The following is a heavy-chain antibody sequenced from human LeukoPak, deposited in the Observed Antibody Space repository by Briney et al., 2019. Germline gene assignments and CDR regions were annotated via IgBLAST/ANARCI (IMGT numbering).Heavy chain of an antibody. J-gene: IGHJ3*02. CDR2: IKQDGSEK. V-gene: IGHV3-7*01. CDR3: ARVKGYSSGWYWVDAFDI. CDR1: GFTFSSYW. Sequence: PGGSLRLSCAASGFTFSSYWMSWVRQAPGKGLEWVANIKQDGSEKYYVDSVKGRFTISRGNAKNSLYLQMNSLRAEDTAVYYCARVKGYSSGWYWVDAFDIWGQGTMVTVSS. D-gene: IGHD6-19*01.